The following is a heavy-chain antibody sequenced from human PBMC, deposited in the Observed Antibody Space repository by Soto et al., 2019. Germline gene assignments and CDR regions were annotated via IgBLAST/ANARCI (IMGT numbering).Heavy chain of an antibody. J-gene: IGHJ5*02. CDR1: GYSLTKYY. CDR3: ARAVFSGVGWLDP. V-gene: IGHV1-46*01. Sequence: QEHLVQSGAEVKTPGASANVSCKASGYSLTKYYVHCVRQAPGQGLEWMAIINPSSGDTTYAQKCQGRVTVNSNTSPDIVYMEMRSLTTEDTAIYYCARAVFSGVGWLDPWGQGTLVTVSS. D-gene: IGHD1-26*01. CDR2: INPSSGDT.